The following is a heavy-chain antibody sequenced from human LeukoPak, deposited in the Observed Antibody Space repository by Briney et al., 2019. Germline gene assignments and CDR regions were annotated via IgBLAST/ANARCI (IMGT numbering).Heavy chain of an antibody. CDR2: INHSGST. J-gene: IGHJ4*02. CDR3: ARGPLFVDTAMASWVDY. D-gene: IGHD5-18*01. V-gene: IGHV4-34*01. CDR1: GGSFSGYY. Sequence: SETLSLTCAVCGGSFSGYYWSWIRQPPGKGLEWIGEINHSGSTNYNPSLKSRVTISVDTSKNQFSLKLGSVTAADTAVYYCARGPLFVDTAMASWVDYWGQGTLVTVSS.